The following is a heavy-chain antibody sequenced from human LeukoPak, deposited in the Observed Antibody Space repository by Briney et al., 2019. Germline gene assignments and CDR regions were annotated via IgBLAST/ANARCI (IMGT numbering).Heavy chain of an antibody. V-gene: IGHV3-15*01. Sequence: PGGSLRLSCAASGFTFSNAWMSWVRQAPGKGLEWVGRIKRKTDGGTTDYAAPVKGRFTISRDDSKNTLYLQMNSLKTEDTAVYYCTTEPGSMDVWGQGTTVTVSS. CDR1: GFTFSNAW. J-gene: IGHJ6*02. CDR3: TTEPGSMDV. D-gene: IGHD1-14*01. CDR2: IKRKTDGGTT.